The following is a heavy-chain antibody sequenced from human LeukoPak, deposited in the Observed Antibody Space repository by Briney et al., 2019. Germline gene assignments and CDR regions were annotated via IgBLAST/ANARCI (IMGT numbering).Heavy chain of an antibody. CDR3: ARTPPTVVTLYYFDY. D-gene: IGHD4-23*01. CDR1: GYTFTSYA. CDR2: INAGNGNT. J-gene: IGHJ4*02. V-gene: IGHV1-3*01. Sequence: GASVKVSCKASGYTFTSYAMHWVRQAPGQRLEWMGWINAGNGNTKYSQKFQGRVTITRDTSASTAYMELSSLRSEDTAVYYCARTPPTVVTLYYFDYWGQGTLVTVSS.